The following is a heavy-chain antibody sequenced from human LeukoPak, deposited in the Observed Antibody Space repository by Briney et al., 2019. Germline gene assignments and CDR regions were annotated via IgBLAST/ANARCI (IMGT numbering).Heavy chain of an antibody. Sequence: GGSLRLSCAASGFTFDDYAMHWVRQAPGKGLEWVSVIYSGGSTYYADSVKGRFTISRDNSKNTLYLQMNSLRAEDTAVYYCARYYSGWYYFDYWGQGTLVTVSS. V-gene: IGHV3-53*01. J-gene: IGHJ4*02. D-gene: IGHD6-19*01. CDR3: ARYYSGWYYFDY. CDR1: GFTFDDYA. CDR2: IYSGGST.